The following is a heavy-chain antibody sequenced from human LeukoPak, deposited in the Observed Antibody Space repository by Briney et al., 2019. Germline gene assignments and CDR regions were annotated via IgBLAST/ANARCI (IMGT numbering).Heavy chain of an antibody. Sequence: GASVKVSCKVSGYTLTELSMHWVRQAPGKGLEWMGGFDPEDGETIYAQKFQGRVTMTEDTSTDTAYMELSSLRSEDTAVYYCATILVQQWPVRVFDYWGQGTLVTISS. CDR1: GYTLTELS. CDR3: ATILVQQWPVRVFDY. CDR2: FDPEDGET. V-gene: IGHV1-24*01. D-gene: IGHD6-19*01. J-gene: IGHJ4*02.